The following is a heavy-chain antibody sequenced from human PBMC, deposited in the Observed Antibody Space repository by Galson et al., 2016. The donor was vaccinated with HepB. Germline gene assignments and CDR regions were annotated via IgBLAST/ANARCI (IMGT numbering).Heavy chain of an antibody. CDR3: TKDRIDSSGWLRDY. V-gene: IGHV3-23*01. D-gene: IGHD6-19*01. CDR1: GFTFSSYA. CDR2: IGGSGVSR. J-gene: IGHJ4*02. Sequence: SLRLSCAASGFTFSSYAMSWVRQAPGKGLQWVSAIGGSGVSRYYADSVQGRFTISRDNPKNTLYLQMSSLRDEDTAVYYCTKDRIDSSGWLRDYWGQGTLVTVST.